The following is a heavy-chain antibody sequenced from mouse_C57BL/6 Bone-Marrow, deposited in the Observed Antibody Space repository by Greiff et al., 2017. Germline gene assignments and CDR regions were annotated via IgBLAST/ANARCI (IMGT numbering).Heavy chain of an antibody. Sequence: VQLQQPGAELVMPGASVKLSCKASGYTFTSYWMHWVKQRPGQGLEWIGEIDPSYSYTNYNQKFKGKSTLTVDKSSSTAYMQLSSLTSEDSAVYYCARGGVYYGFAYWGQGTLVTVSA. J-gene: IGHJ3*01. CDR2: IDPSYSYT. D-gene: IGHD1-1*01. CDR1: GYTFTSYW. CDR3: ARGGVYYGFAY. V-gene: IGHV1-69*01.